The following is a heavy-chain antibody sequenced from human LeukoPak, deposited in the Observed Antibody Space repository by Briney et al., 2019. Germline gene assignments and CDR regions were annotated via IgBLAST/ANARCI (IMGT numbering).Heavy chain of an antibody. CDR3: ARDRRSGWYFDY. D-gene: IGHD6-19*01. CDR2: INPNSGGT. V-gene: IGHV1-2*02. Sequence: ASVKVSCKASGYTFTGYYMHWVRQAPGQGLEWMGWINPNSGGTNYAQKFQGRVTMTRDTPISTAYMELSRLRSDDTAVYYCARDRRSGWYFDYWGQGTLVTVSS. J-gene: IGHJ4*02. CDR1: GYTFTGYY.